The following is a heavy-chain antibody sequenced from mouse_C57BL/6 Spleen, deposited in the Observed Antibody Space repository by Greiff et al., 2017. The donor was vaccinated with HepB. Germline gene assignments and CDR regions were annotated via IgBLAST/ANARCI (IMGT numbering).Heavy chain of an antibody. V-gene: IGHV1-26*01. D-gene: IGHD1-1*01. Sequence: VQLQQSGPELVKPGASVKISCKASGYTFTDYYMNWVKQSHGKSLEWIGDINPNNGGTSYNQKFKGKATLTVDKSSSTAYMELRSLTSEDSAVYYCARLGGSSYYFDYWGQGTTLTVSS. CDR1: GYTFTDYY. CDR3: ARLGGSSYYFDY. J-gene: IGHJ2*01. CDR2: INPNNGGT.